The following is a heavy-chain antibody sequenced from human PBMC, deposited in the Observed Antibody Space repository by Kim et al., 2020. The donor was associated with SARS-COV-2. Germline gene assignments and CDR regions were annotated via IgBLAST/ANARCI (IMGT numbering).Heavy chain of an antibody. V-gene: IGHV6-1*01. D-gene: IGHD6-13*01. CDR3: ARIAAAGPRWFDP. Sequence: YAVSVKSRITINPDTSKNQFSLQLNSVTPEDTAVYYCARIAAAGPRWFDPWGQGTLVTVSS. J-gene: IGHJ5*02.